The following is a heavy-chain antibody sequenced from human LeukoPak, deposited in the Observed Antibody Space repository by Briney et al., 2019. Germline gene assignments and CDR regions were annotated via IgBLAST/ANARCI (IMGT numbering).Heavy chain of an antibody. V-gene: IGHV3-23*01. J-gene: IGHJ4*02. CDR1: GFTFSSYA. CDR2: FGGSGAGT. Sequence: PGGSLRLSCAASGFTFSSYAVSWVRQAPGKGLEWVSTFGGSGAGTHYADSVKGRFTISRDNSKNTLFLQRNSLRAEDTAVYYCAKRERYYFDSWGQGTLVTVSS. CDR3: AKRERYYFDS.